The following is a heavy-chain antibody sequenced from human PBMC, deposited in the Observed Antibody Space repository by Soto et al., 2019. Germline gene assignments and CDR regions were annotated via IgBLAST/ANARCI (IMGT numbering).Heavy chain of an antibody. CDR3: ARGRPERVVVAASNWFDP. Sequence: SETLSLTCTVSGGSISSGGYYWSWIRQHPGKGLEWIGYIYYSGSTNYNPSLKSRVTISVDTSKNQFSLKLSSVTAADTAVYYCARGRPERVVVAASNWFDPWGQGTLVTVSS. CDR2: IYYSGST. V-gene: IGHV4-31*03. CDR1: GGSISSGGYY. J-gene: IGHJ5*02. D-gene: IGHD2-15*01.